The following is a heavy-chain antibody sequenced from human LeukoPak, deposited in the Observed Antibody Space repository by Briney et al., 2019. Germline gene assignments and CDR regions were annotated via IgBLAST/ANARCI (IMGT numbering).Heavy chain of an antibody. CDR2: IYYTGST. CDR1: GGSINKYH. D-gene: IGHD5-24*01. V-gene: IGHV4-59*01. CDR3: ARDPGDGYSVWYFDL. Sequence: KASETLSLTCTVSGGSINKYHWSWIRQPPGKGLEWIGYIYYTGSTSYNPSLKSRVTISVDTSKNQSSLKVSSVTAADTALYYCARDPGDGYSVWYFDLWGRGTLVTVSS. J-gene: IGHJ2*01.